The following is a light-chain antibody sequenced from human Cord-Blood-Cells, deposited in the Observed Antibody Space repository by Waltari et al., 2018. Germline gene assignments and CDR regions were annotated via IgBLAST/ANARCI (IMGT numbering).Light chain of an antibody. CDR3: AAWDDSLSAVV. CDR2: RNK. CDR1: SSNIGSNY. Sequence: QSVLTQPPSASGTPGQRVTISCSGSSSNIGSNYVYWYQQLPGTAPKLLIYRNKQRPSGVPYRFSGSKSGTSASLAISGLRSEDEADYYCAAWDDSLSAVVFGGGTKLTVL. V-gene: IGLV1-47*01. J-gene: IGLJ2*01.